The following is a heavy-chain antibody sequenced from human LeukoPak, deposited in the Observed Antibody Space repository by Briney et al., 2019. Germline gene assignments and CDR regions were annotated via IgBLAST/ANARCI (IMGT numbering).Heavy chain of an antibody. CDR2: INHSGST. D-gene: IGHD5-24*01. V-gene: IGHV4-34*01. Sequence: SETLSLTCAVYGGSFSGYYWSWIRQPPGKGLEWIGEINHSGSTNYNPSLKSRVTISVDTSKNQFSLKLSSVTAADTAVYYCARGPLGYRNYFDYWGQGTLVTVSS. J-gene: IGHJ4*02. CDR1: GGSFSGYY. CDR3: ARGPLGYRNYFDY.